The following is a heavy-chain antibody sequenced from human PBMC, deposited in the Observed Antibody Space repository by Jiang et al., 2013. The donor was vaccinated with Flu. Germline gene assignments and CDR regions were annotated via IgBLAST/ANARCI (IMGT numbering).Heavy chain of an antibody. CDR2: FDPEDGET. CDR1: GHTLTASS. Sequence: SGAEVKKPGASVKVSCKVSGHTLTASSMHWVRQAPGKGLEWVGGFDPEDGETVYTQKFQGRLTMTEDTFIDTAYMELSRLRSDDTAVYYCATGSKNYRSWYFDLWGRGTLVTVSS. J-gene: IGHJ2*01. V-gene: IGHV1-24*01. CDR3: ATGSKNYRSWYFDL. D-gene: IGHD5-24*01.